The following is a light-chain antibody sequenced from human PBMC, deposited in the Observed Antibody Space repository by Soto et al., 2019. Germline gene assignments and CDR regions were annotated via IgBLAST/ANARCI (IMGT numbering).Light chain of an antibody. CDR1: QSVSSSY. Sequence: DIVLTQSPATLSLSPGERATLSCRASQSVSSSYLGWYQQKPGQAPRLLIHDASSRAPGIPDRFSGSGSGTDFTLAISRLEPEDVAVDYCQCYGSSPRLTFGGGTKVEIK. CDR3: QCYGSSPRLT. V-gene: IGKV3-20*01. J-gene: IGKJ4*01. CDR2: DAS.